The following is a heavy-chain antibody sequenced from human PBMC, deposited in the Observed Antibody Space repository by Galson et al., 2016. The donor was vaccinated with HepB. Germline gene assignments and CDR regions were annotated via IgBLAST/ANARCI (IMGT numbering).Heavy chain of an antibody. D-gene: IGHD3-16*01. V-gene: IGHV1-3*04. J-gene: IGHJ4*02. CDR1: GYTFTRYS. CDR3: ARRGGGYLDY. Sequence: SVKVSCKASGYTFTRYSIHWVRQAPGQRLEWMAWINIGNGGTKYSQNFQDRVTITRDTSASTVYMEMDSLGSEDTAVYYCARRGGGYLDYWGQGTLVTVSS. CDR2: INIGNGGT.